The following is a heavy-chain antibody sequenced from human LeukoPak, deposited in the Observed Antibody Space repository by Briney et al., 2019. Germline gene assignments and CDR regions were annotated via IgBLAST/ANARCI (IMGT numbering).Heavy chain of an antibody. D-gene: IGHD3-10*01. CDR2: ISSSGSAI. J-gene: IGHJ3*02. CDR1: GFTFSNFE. V-gene: IGHV3-48*03. CDR3: VSVAFDI. Sequence: GGSLTLSCAASGFTFSNFEMTWVRQAPEKGLELVSYISSSGSAIYYADSVKGRFTISRDNAKHSLYLQMNSLRAEDTAVYYCVSVAFDIWGQGTMGAV.